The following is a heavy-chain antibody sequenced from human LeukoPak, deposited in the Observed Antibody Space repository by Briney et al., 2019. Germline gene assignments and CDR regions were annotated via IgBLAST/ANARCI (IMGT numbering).Heavy chain of an antibody. V-gene: IGHV4-38-2*02. CDR1: GYSISSGYY. Sequence: SETLSLTCTVSGYSISSGYYWGWIRQPPGKGLEWIGSIYHSGRTYYNPSLKSRVTISVDTSKNQFSLKLSSVTAADTAVYYCARGSRSSGSTMDYWGQGTLVTVSS. CDR2: IYHSGRT. J-gene: IGHJ4*02. D-gene: IGHD3-22*01. CDR3: ARGSRSSGSTMDY.